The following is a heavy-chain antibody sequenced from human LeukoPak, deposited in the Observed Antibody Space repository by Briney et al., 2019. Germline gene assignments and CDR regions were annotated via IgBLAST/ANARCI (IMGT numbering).Heavy chain of an antibody. V-gene: IGHV3-33*01. J-gene: IGHJ4*02. Sequence: GGSLRLSCAASGFTFSSYGMPWVRQAPGKGLEWVAVIWYDGSNKYYADSVKGRFTISKDNSKNTLYLQMNSLRAEDTAVYYCARRRGYSGYDLGYWGQGTLVTVSS. CDR1: GFTFSSYG. D-gene: IGHD5-12*01. CDR2: IWYDGSNK. CDR3: ARRRGYSGYDLGY.